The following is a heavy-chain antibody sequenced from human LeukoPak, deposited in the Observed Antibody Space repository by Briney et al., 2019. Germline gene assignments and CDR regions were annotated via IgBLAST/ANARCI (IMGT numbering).Heavy chain of an antibody. CDR1: GYTFTDYY. Sequence: ASVKVSCKASGYTFTDYYIHWVRQAPGQGLEWMGWIIPKSGGTNYAQKFQGRVTMTRDTSITTVYMELSTLRSDDTAVYYCARDFPAALIGFDFWGQGTLVTVSS. CDR2: IIPKSGGT. D-gene: IGHD3-16*01. J-gene: IGHJ4*02. CDR3: ARDFPAALIGFDF. V-gene: IGHV1-2*02.